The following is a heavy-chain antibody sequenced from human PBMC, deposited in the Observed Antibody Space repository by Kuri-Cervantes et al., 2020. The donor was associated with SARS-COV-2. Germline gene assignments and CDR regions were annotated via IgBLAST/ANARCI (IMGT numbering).Heavy chain of an antibody. J-gene: IGHJ4*02. V-gene: IGHV4-34*01. D-gene: IGHD5-18*01. CDR2: INHSGST. CDR1: GGPFSGYY. CDR3: ARGGYSYSAYFDY. Sequence: SETLSLTCAVYGGPFSGYYWSWIRQPPGKGLEWIGEINHSGSTNYNPSLKSRVTISVDTSKNQFSLKLSSVTAADTAVYYCARGGYSYSAYFDYWGQGTLVTVSS.